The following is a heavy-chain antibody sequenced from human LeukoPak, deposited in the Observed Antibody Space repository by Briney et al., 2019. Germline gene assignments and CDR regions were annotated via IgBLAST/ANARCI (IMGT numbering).Heavy chain of an antibody. V-gene: IGHV1-69*04. CDR2: ITPFIDKA. J-gene: IGHJ4*02. D-gene: IGHD4-17*01. Sequence: SVKVSCKASGDTFSTYAINWIRQAPGQGLEWMGRITPFIDKAIYSREFPGRVTITADKSTSAAYMELSSLRLEDTDVFFCARGSVTTSEFDSWGQGTLVIVSS. CDR1: GDTFSTYA. CDR3: ARGSVTTSEFDS.